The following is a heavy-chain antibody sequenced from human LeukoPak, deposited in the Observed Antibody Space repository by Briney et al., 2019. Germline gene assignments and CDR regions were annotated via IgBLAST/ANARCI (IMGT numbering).Heavy chain of an antibody. CDR3: ARRSEVRGYSGYDPGHFDY. CDR2: INPSGGST. CDR1: GYTLTSYY. V-gene: IGHV1-46*01. Sequence: ASVKVSCKASGYTLTSYYMHWVRQAPGQGLESMGIINPSGGSTSYAQKFQGRVTMTRDTSTSTVYMELSSLRSEDTAVYYCARRSEVRGYSGYDPGHFDYWGQGTLVTVSS. J-gene: IGHJ4*02. D-gene: IGHD5-12*01.